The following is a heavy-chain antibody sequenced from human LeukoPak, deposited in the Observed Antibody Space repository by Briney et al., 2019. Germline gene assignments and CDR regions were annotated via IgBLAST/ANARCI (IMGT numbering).Heavy chain of an antibody. J-gene: IGHJ4*02. D-gene: IGHD1-26*01. V-gene: IGHV3-53*01. CDR3: AREWAKSTTPLDY. Sequence: GXSLXLSCAASGFTVSTNYMSWVRQAPGKGLEWVSVIYSGGSTYYSDSVKGRFTISRDNSKNTLYLQMNTLRAEDTAVYYCAREWAKSTTPLDYWGQGTLVTVSS. CDR2: IYSGGST. CDR1: GFTVSTNY.